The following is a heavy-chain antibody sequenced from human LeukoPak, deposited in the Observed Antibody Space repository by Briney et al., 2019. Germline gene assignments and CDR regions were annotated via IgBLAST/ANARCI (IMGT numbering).Heavy chain of an antibody. CDR2: IYPGDSET. D-gene: IGHD2-8*02. Sequence: GESLKISCKSSGSSFSNYSIGWVRQMPGKGLEWMGLIYPGDSETEYSPSFQGQVVISADKSISTAYLQWNSLKASDTAIYYCARQLVAKGSPYNWFDPWGQGTLVTVSS. V-gene: IGHV5-51*01. J-gene: IGHJ5*01. CDR1: GSSFSNYS. CDR3: ARQLVAKGSPYNWFDP.